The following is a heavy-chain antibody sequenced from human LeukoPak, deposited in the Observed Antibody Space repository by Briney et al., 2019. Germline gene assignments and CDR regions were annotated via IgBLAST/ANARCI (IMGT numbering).Heavy chain of an antibody. Sequence: GGSLRLSCTASGFTFSTYAMSWVRQAPGKGLEWVSAISSSGGSTHYADSVKGRFTISRDNSKNTLYLQMNSLRAEDTAVYYCAKLLDTMIVVVIDYWGQGTLVTVSS. CDR2: ISSSGGST. J-gene: IGHJ4*02. CDR1: GFTFSTYA. V-gene: IGHV3-23*01. D-gene: IGHD3-22*01. CDR3: AKLLDTMIVVVIDY.